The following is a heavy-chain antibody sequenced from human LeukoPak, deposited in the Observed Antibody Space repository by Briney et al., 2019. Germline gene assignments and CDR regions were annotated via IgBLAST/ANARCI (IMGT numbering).Heavy chain of an antibody. CDR2: ISGSGGST. V-gene: IGHV3-23*01. J-gene: IGHJ5*02. Sequence: PGGSLRLSCAAPGFTFSSYAMSWVRQAPGKGLEWVSAISGSGGSTYYADSVKGRFTISRDNSKNTLYLQMNSLRAEDTAVYYCAKGGGSSWYGAVWFDPWGQGTLVTVSS. CDR3: AKGGGSSWYGAVWFDP. CDR1: GFTFSSYA. D-gene: IGHD6-13*01.